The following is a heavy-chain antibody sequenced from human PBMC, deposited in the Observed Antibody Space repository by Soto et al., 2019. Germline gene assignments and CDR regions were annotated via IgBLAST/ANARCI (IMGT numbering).Heavy chain of an antibody. V-gene: IGHV4-59*02. CDR2: MYFGGSF. CDR1: GASVSHGY. CDR3: ARSSSDSTGLAVDP. D-gene: IGHD3-22*01. J-gene: IGHJ5*02. Sequence: QMQLQASGPGLVKPSETLSLTCNVSGASVSHGYWSWIRQPPGKALEWIGFMYFGGSFNYNPSLTIRATISVETSKNQFSMKLTSVTASATAVYYCARSSSDSTGLAVDPWGQGTLVTVSS.